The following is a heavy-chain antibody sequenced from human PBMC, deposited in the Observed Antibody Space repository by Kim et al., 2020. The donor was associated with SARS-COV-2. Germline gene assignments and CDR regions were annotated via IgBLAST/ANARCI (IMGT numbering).Heavy chain of an antibody. V-gene: IGHV3-30*07. J-gene: IGHJ4*02. CDR3: ARCSRYSSSSWSDY. D-gene: IGHD6-6*01. Sequence: EKDRFTISRSNSKNTLYLQINGLRTEETAVYYCARCSRYSSSSWSDYWGQGTLVTVSS.